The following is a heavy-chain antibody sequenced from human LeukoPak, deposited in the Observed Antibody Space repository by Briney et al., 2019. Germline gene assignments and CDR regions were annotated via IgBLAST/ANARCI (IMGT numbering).Heavy chain of an antibody. CDR3: ARQGVAYYYDSSGYYPSR. D-gene: IGHD3-22*01. Sequence: SETLSLTCAVYGGSFSGYYWSWIRQPPGKGLEWIGEINHSGSTYYNPSLKSRVTISVDTSKNQFSLKLSSVTAADTAVYYCARQGVAYYYDSSGYYPSRWGQGTLVTVSS. V-gene: IGHV4-34*01. CDR1: GGSFSGYY. J-gene: IGHJ4*02. CDR2: INHSGST.